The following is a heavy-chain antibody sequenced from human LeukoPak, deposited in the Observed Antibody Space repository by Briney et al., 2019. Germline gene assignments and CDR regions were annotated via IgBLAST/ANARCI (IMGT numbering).Heavy chain of an antibody. V-gene: IGHV3-21*01. CDR2: ISSNSSYI. J-gene: IGHJ3*02. D-gene: IGHD1-26*01. CDR3: ARDLGYSPDAFDI. Sequence: GGSLRLSCAASGFTFSRYRMNWVRQAPGKGLVWVSPISSNSSYIYYADSVKGRFTISRDNAKNSLYLQMNSLRAEDTAVYYCARDLGYSPDAFDIWGQGTMVTVSS. CDR1: GFTFSRYR.